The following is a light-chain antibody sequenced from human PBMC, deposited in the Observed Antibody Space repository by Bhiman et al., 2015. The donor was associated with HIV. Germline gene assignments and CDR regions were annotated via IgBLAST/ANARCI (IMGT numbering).Light chain of an antibody. J-gene: IGLJ3*02. V-gene: IGLV2-14*03. CDR1: SRDVGGYDY. CDR2: DVS. Sequence: QSALTQPASVSGSPGQSITISCTGTSRDVGGYDYVSWYQQHPGKAPQLMIYDVSQRPSGISNRFSGSKSGNTASLTISGVQAEDEADYYCCSYAGSSNLVFGGGTKVTVL. CDR3: CSYAGSSNLV.